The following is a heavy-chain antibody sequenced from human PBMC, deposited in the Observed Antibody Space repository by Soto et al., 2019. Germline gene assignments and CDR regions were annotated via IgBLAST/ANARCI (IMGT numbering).Heavy chain of an antibody. D-gene: IGHD2-15*01. CDR2: ISYDGSNK. CDR3: ARTVVTVHYFDY. V-gene: IGHV3-30-3*01. CDR1: GFTFSSYA. J-gene: IGHJ4*02. Sequence: GGSLRLSCAASGFTFSSYAMHWVRQAPGKGLEWVAVISYDGSNKYYADSVKGRFTISRDNSKNTLYLQMNSLRAEDTAVYYCARTVVTVHYFDYWGQGTLVTVSS.